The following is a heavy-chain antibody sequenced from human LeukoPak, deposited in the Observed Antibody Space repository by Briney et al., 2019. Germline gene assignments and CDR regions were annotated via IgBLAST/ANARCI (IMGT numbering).Heavy chain of an antibody. CDR1: GFTFSSYS. CDR2: ISSSSSYI. CDR3: ALDPYYGSGSPEY. D-gene: IGHD3-10*01. Sequence: GGSLRLSCAASGFTFSSYSMNWVRQAPGKGLEWVSSISSSSSYIYYADSVKGRFTISRDNAKNSLYLQMNSLRAEDTAVYYCALDPYYGSGSPEYWGQGTLVTVSS. V-gene: IGHV3-21*01. J-gene: IGHJ4*02.